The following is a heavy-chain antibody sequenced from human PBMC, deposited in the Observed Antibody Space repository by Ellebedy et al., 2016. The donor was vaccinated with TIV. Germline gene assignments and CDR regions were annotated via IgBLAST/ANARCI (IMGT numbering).Heavy chain of an antibody. D-gene: IGHD6-13*01. CDR1: GFTFSSYA. J-gene: IGHJ6*02. CDR2: ISGSGGST. CDR3: ARDEYSSSWYLEISGYYYGMDV. Sequence: GESLKISXAASGFTFSSYAMSWVRQAPGKGLEWVSAISGSGGSTYYADSVKGRFTISRDNSKNTLYLQMNSLRAEDTAVYYCARDEYSSSWYLEISGYYYGMDVWGQGTTVTVSS. V-gene: IGHV3-23*01.